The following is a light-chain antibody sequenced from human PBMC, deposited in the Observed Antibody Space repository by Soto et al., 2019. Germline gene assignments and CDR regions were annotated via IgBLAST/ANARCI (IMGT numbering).Light chain of an antibody. V-gene: IGLV1-40*01. CDR3: QSYDSSLSGHVV. CDR2: GNS. CDR1: SSNIGAGYD. Sequence: QSVLTQPPSVSGAPGQRVTISCTGSSSNIGAGYDVHWYQQLPGTAPKLLIYGNSNRPSGVPDRFSGSKSGTSASLAITGLKAEDDADYYCQSYDSSLSGHVVFGGGTKVTVL. J-gene: IGLJ2*01.